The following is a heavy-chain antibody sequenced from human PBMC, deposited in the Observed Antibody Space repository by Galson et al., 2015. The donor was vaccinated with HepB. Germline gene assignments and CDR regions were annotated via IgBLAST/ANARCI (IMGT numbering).Heavy chain of an antibody. J-gene: IGHJ6*02. CDR3: ARDPVVPAAAPYYYYGMDV. CDR2: ISAYNGNT. Sequence: SVKVSCKASGYTFTSYGISWVRQAPGQGLEWMGWISAYNGNTNYAQKLQGRVTMTTDTSTSTAYMELRSLRSDDTAVYYCARDPVVPAAAPYYYYGMDVWGQGTTVTVSS. CDR1: GYTFTSYG. D-gene: IGHD2-2*01. V-gene: IGHV1-18*04.